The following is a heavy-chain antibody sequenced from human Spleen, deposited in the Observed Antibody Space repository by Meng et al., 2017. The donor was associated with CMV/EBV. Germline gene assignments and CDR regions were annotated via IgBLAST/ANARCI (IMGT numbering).Heavy chain of an antibody. V-gene: IGHV3-7*01. J-gene: IGHJ4*02. CDR1: GFTFSSYW. CDR2: IKQDGSEK. CDR3: ASTGPETGIAVAGPLAPLDY. D-gene: IGHD6-19*01. Sequence: GESLKISCAASGFTFSSYWMSWVRQAPGKGLEWVANIKQDGSEKYYVDSVKGRFTISRDNAKNSLYLQMNSLRAEDTAVYYCASTGPETGIAVAGPLAPLDYWGLGTLVTVSS.